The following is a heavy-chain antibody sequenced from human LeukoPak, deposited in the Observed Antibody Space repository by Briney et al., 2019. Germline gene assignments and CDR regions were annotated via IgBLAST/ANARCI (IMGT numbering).Heavy chain of an antibody. Sequence: GGSLRLSCAASGFTFSSYGMHWVRQAPGKGLEWVAVISYDGSNKYYADSVKGRFTISRDNSKNTLYLQMNSLRAEDTAVYYCANESVFYYYGSGSYSPLDYWGQGTLVTVSS. CDR3: ANESVFYYYGSGSYSPLDY. J-gene: IGHJ4*02. V-gene: IGHV3-30*18. CDR2: ISYDGSNK. D-gene: IGHD3-10*01. CDR1: GFTFSSYG.